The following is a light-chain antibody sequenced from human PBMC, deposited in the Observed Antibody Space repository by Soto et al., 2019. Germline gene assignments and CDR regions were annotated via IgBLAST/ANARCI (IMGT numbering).Light chain of an antibody. CDR3: SSYTSSTLVV. Sequence: QSALTQPASVSGSPGQSITISCTGTSSDLSGYNYVSWYQQHPGKAPTLMIFDVSNRPSGVSNRFAGSKSGNTASLTISGLQAEDEAAYSCSSYTSSTLVVFGGGTKVTVL. V-gene: IGLV2-14*01. CDR1: SSDLSGYNY. J-gene: IGLJ2*01. CDR2: DVS.